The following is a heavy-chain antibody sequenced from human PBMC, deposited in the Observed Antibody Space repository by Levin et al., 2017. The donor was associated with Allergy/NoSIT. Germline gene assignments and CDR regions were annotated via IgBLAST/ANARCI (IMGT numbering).Heavy chain of an antibody. Sequence: SETLSLTCAVYGGSFSGYYWSWIRQPPGKGLEWIGEINHSGSTNYNPSLKSRVTISVDTSKNQFSLKLSSVTAADTAVYYCARGRPGYYYGSGSYYTFGWFDPWGQGTLVTVSS. J-gene: IGHJ5*02. CDR1: GGSFSGYY. CDR3: ARGRPGYYYGSGSYYTFGWFDP. CDR2: INHSGST. V-gene: IGHV4-34*01. D-gene: IGHD3-10*01.